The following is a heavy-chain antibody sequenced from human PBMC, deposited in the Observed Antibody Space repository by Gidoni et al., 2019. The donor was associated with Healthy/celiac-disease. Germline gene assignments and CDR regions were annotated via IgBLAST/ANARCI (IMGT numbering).Heavy chain of an antibody. CDR1: VCHFSSYA. J-gene: IGHJ3*02. Sequence: EVQLLESGGGLVQPGGSLRLSCAASVCHFSSYARSWVRQAPGKGLEGVSAISGSGGRTYYADSVKGRFTISRDNSKNKLYLQMNSLRAEDTAVYYCAKVWGRRWLQSIDAFDIWGQGTMVTVSS. D-gene: IGHD3-16*01. CDR2: ISGSGGRT. CDR3: AKVWGRRWLQSIDAFDI. V-gene: IGHV3-23*01.